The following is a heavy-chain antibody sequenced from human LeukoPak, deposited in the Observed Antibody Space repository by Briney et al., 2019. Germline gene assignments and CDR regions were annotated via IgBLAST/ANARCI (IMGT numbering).Heavy chain of an antibody. Sequence: SETLSLTCAVYGGSFSGHLWTWFRQPPGKGLECIGEINDSGGTNYNPSLKSRVTMSVDTSKNQFSLKLTSVTAADTAVYYCARGRRGHYWGQGTLVTVSS. CDR2: INDSGGT. CDR1: GGSFSGHL. CDR3: ARGRRGHY. J-gene: IGHJ4*02. V-gene: IGHV4-34*01.